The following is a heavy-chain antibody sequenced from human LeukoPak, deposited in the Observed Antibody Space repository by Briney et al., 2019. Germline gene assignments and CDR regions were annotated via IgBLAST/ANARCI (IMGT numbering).Heavy chain of an antibody. CDR3: ASLDSRLGGMDV. V-gene: IGHV4-59*01. CDR2: IYYSGST. CDR1: GGSISSYY. D-gene: IGHD3-22*01. Sequence: SETLSLTCTVSGGSISSYYWSWIRQPPGKGLEWIGYIYYSGSTYYNPSLKSRVTISVDTSKNQFSLKLSSVTAADTAVYYCASLDSRLGGMDVWGQGTTVTVSS. J-gene: IGHJ6*02.